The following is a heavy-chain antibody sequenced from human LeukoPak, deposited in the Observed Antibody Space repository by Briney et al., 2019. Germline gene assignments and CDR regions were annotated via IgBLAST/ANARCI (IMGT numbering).Heavy chain of an antibody. J-gene: IGHJ4*02. Sequence: SETLSLTCTVSGYSISSGYYWGWIRQPPGKGLEWIGSIYYSGSTYYNPSLKSRVTISVDTSKNQFSLKLSSVTAADTAVYYCARGSDYYDSSGYYLFDYWGQGTLVTVSS. CDR1: GYSISSGYY. D-gene: IGHD3-22*01. V-gene: IGHV4-38-2*02. CDR3: ARGSDYYDSSGYYLFDY. CDR2: IYYSGST.